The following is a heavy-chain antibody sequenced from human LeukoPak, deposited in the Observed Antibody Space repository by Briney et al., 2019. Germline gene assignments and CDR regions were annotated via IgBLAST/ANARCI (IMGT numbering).Heavy chain of an antibody. J-gene: IGHJ5*02. V-gene: IGHV4-30-2*01. CDR3: ARASFSIVGADWWFDP. Sequence: PSETLSLTCTVSGGSISSGGYYWSWIRQPPGKGLEWIGYIYHSGSTYYNPSLKSRVTISVDRSKNQFSLKLSSVTAADTAVYYCARASFSIVGADWWFDPWGQGTLVTVSS. D-gene: IGHD1-26*01. CDR1: GGSISSGGYY. CDR2: IYHSGST.